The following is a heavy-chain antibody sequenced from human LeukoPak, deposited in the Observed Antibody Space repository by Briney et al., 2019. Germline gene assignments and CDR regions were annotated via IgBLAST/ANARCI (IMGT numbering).Heavy chain of an antibody. CDR3: AKDRDPLFLYFDY. J-gene: IGHJ4*02. CDR2: ISGSGGST. D-gene: IGHD2-21*01. CDR1: GFTFSSYA. V-gene: IGHV3-23*01. Sequence: HPGGSLRLSCAASGFTFSSYAMSWVRQAPGKGLEWVSAISGSGGSTYYADSVKGRFTISRDNSKNTLYLQMNSLRAEDTAVYYCAKDRDPLFLYFDYWGQGTLVTVSS.